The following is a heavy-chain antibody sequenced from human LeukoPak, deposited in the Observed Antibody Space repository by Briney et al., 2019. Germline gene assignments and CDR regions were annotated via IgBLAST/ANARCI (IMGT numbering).Heavy chain of an antibody. D-gene: IGHD6-19*01. J-gene: IGHJ6*02. CDR3: ARGYSSGWNFDGMDV. CDR2: VNLQGST. CDR1: GGSISNTNW. V-gene: IGHV4-4*02. Sequence: SGTLSLTCGVSGGSISNTNWWTWVRQPPGKGLEWIGEVNLQGSTNYNPSLKSRVAISVDKSENHISLKLTSVTAADTAVYYCARGYSSGWNFDGMDVWGQGTTVTVSS.